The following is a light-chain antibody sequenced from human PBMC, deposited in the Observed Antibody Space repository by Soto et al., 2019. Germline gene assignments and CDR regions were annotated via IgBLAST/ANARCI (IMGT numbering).Light chain of an antibody. CDR2: RNN. V-gene: IGLV1-47*01. Sequence: QSVLTQPPSASGTPGQRVTISCSGSSSNIGSNYVYWYQQLPGTAPKLLIYRNNQRPSGVPDRFSGYKSGTSASLAISGLRSEDEADYYCAAWGDSLSGVVFGGGTKLTVL. CDR3: AAWGDSLSGVV. J-gene: IGLJ2*01. CDR1: SSNIGSNY.